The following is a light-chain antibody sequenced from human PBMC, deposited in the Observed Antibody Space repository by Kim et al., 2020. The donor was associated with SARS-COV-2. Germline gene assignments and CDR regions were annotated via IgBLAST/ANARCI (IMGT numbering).Light chain of an antibody. CDR1: QGVSRS. J-gene: IGKJ4*01. CDR3: QQRSNWPLT. CDR2: DAS. Sequence: LSPGERATLSCRASQGVSRSFAWYQQEPGQAPRLLIYDASKRATGIPARFSGSGSGTDFTLTISSLEPEDFAVYYCQQRSNWPLTFGGGTKVDIK. V-gene: IGKV3-11*01.